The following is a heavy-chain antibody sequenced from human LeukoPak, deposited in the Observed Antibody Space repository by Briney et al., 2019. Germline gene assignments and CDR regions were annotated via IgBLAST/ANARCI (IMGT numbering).Heavy chain of an antibody. J-gene: IGHJ4*02. D-gene: IGHD3-22*01. CDR1: GFTFSDYY. V-gene: IGHV3-11*01. Sequence: PGGSLRLSCTVSGFTFSDYYMTWIRQAPGKGLEWVSYISSSGTDTYYADPVKGRFAISRDNAKNSLYLQMNTLSAEDTAVYYCAREYYYDSSGYPSDYWGQGTLVTVSS. CDR3: AREYYYDSSGYPSDY. CDR2: ISSSGTDT.